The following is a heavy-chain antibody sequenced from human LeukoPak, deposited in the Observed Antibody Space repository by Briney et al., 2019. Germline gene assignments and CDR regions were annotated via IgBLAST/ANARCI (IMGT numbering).Heavy chain of an antibody. V-gene: IGHV3-23*01. J-gene: IGHJ4*02. CDR3: AKGRNYDSSGYLDY. Sequence: TGGSLRLSCAASGFTFSSYAMSWVRQAPGKGLEWVSAISGSGGSTYYADSVKGRFTISRDNSKNTLYLQMNSLRAEDTAVYYCAKGRNYDSSGYLDYWGQGTLVTVSS. CDR2: ISGSGGST. D-gene: IGHD3-22*01. CDR1: GFTFSSYA.